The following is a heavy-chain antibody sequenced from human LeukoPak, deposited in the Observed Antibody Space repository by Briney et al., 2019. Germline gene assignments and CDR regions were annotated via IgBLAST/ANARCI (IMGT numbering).Heavy chain of an antibody. V-gene: IGHV3-53*01. J-gene: IGHJ6*02. Sequence: GGSLRLSCAASGFTVSSNYMSWVRQAPGKGLEWVSVIYSGGSTYYADSVKGRFTISRDNSKNTLYLQMNSLRAEDTAVYYCARVLRNFDWTYYYGMDVWGQGTTVTVS. D-gene: IGHD3-9*01. CDR2: IYSGGST. CDR3: ARVLRNFDWTYYYGMDV. CDR1: GFTVSSNY.